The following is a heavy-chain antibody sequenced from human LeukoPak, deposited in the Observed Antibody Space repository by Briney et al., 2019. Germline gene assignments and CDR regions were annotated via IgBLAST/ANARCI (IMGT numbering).Heavy chain of an antibody. J-gene: IGHJ3*02. D-gene: IGHD3-10*01. CDR1: GGTFSRYA. CDR3: ARDQEAYYYGSGSSLYI. CDR2: IIPTFGTA. Sequence: GASVKVSCKASGGTFSRYAISWVRQAPGQGLEWMGRIIPTFGTANYAQKFQGRVTVTTDESTSTAYMELSSLRSEDTAVYYCARDQEAYYYGSGSSLYIWGQGTMVTVSS. V-gene: IGHV1-69*05.